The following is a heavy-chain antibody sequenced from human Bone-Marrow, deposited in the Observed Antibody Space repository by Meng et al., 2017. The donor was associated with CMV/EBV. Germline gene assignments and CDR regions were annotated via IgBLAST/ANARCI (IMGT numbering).Heavy chain of an antibody. CDR1: ACLILHYSCY. D-gene: IGHD5-24*01. V-gene: IGHV4-39*01. CDR2: FSYSWRT. J-gene: IGHJ5*02. CDR3: ARRGGYNSRFDP. Sequence: FPACLILHYSCYWALLRPPPGGGLELIWNFSYSWRTYSQPSLQGRVTLSVDPSKNPFYLKVTSVPAADTAIYYCARRGGYNSRFDPWGQGILVTVSS.